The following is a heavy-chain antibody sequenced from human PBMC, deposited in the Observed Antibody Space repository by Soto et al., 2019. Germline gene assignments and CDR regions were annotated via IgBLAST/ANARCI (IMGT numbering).Heavy chain of an antibody. J-gene: IGHJ6*03. CDR1: GYSFTSYW. Sequence: PGESLKISCKGSGYSFTSYWIGWVRQMPGKGLEWMGIIYPGDSDTRYSPSFQGQVTISADKSISTAYLQWSSLKASDTAMYYCARLHTTRTMTAIFGVVINYMDVWGKGTTVTVSS. V-gene: IGHV5-51*01. D-gene: IGHD3-3*01. CDR2: IYPGDSDT. CDR3: ARLHTTRTMTAIFGVVINYMDV.